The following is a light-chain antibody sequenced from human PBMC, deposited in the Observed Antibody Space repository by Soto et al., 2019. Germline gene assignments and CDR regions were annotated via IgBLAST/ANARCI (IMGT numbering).Light chain of an antibody. Sequence: QSVLTQPPSAYGTAGQRVTISCSGSSSNIGSNTVNWYRQLPGTAPKLPIYSNNQRPSGVPDRFSGSKSGTSASLAISGLQSEDEADYYCAAWDDSLNGPLFGTGTKLTVL. J-gene: IGLJ1*01. CDR3: AAWDDSLNGPL. V-gene: IGLV1-44*01. CDR2: SNN. CDR1: SSNIGSNT.